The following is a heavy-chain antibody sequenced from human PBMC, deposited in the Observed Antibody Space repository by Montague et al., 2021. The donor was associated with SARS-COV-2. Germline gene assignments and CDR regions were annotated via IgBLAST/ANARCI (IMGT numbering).Heavy chain of an antibody. J-gene: IGHJ6*03. CDR3: AREGWRITMVQGVYYMDV. D-gene: IGHD3-10*01. CDR1: GFTFSSYA. CDR2: ISSNGGST. Sequence: SLRLSCAASGFTFSSYAMHWVRQAPGKGLEYVSAISSNGGSTYYANSVKGRFTISRDNSKNTLYLQMGSLRAEDMAVYYCAREGWRITMVQGVYYMDVWGKGTTVTVSS. V-gene: IGHV3-64*01.